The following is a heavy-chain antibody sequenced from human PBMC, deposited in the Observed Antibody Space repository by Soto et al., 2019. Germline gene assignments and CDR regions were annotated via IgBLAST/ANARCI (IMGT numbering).Heavy chain of an antibody. V-gene: IGHV4-30-2*01. J-gene: IGHJ4*02. CDR1: GGSISSGGYS. D-gene: IGHD3-9*01. Sequence: SETLSLTCAVSGGSISSGGYSWSWIRQPPGKGLEWIGYIYHSGSTYYNPSLKSRVTISVDRSKNQFSLKLSSVTAADTAVYYCARGRALYYDILTGPILEYWGQGTLVTV. CDR3: ARGRALYYDILTGPILEY. CDR2: IYHSGST.